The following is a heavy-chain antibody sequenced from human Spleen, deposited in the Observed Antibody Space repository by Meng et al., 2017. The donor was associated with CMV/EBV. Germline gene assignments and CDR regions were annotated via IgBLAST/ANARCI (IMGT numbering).Heavy chain of an antibody. V-gene: IGHV1-46*02. CDR3: ARDRRTRYYFDF. CDR2: INPNGGST. Sequence: SCKASGYTFNNQYMHWVRQAPGQGLEWMGMINPNGGSTNYAHRFQGRVSMTRDTSTSTVYMELRSLRSEDTAVYFCARDRRTRYYFDFWGQGTLVTVSS. CDR1: GYTFNNQY. J-gene: IGHJ4*02. D-gene: IGHD1-14*01.